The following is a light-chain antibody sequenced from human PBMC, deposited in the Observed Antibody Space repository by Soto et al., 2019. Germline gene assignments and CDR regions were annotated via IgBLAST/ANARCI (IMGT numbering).Light chain of an antibody. CDR2: KIN. J-gene: IGLJ1*01. CDR1: SSDVGGSNY. V-gene: IGLV2-14*01. Sequence: QSALTQPASVSGYPGQSITISCTGTSSDVGGSNYVSWYQQYPGKVPKLLINKINNRPSGVSDRFSGSKSAYTASLTISGLQAEDEAYYFCTSSTRDSLYVFGTGTKVTVL. CDR3: TSSTRDSLYV.